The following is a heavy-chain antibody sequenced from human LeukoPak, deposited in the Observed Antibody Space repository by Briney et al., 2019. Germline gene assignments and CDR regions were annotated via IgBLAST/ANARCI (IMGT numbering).Heavy chain of an antibody. Sequence: GGSLRLSCAASGFTFSSYWMSWVRQAPGKGLEWVSGISDSDADTHYADSVKGRFTISRDNSKNTVYLQMSSLRVEDTALYYCAKDFVRGTLTGAFDVWGRGAMVTVST. CDR3: AKDFVRGTLTGAFDV. J-gene: IGHJ3*01. CDR1: GFTFSSYW. V-gene: IGHV3-23*01. D-gene: IGHD3-10*01. CDR2: ISDSDADT.